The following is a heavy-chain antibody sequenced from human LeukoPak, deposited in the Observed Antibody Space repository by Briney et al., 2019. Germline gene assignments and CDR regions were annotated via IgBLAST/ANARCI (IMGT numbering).Heavy chain of an antibody. Sequence: GGSLRLSCAASGFTFSSNLMRWVRQAPGKGLEWVSSITSSGGSTYYADSVKGRFTISRDNSKNTLCLQMNSLRAEDTAVYYCAKVSGSNPNFYFDYWGQGTLVTVSS. CDR1: GFTFSSNL. J-gene: IGHJ4*02. CDR3: AKVSGSNPNFYFDY. V-gene: IGHV3-23*01. D-gene: IGHD1-26*01. CDR2: ITSSGGST.